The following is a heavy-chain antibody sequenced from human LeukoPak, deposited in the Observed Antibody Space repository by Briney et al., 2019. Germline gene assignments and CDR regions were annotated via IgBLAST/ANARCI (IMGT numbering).Heavy chain of an antibody. CDR3: ARGVEGRSSAINN. CDR2: INSDGSST. J-gene: IGHJ4*02. Sequence: GGSLRLSCAASRFTFSSYWMHWVRQVPGKGLVWVSRINSDGSSTTYADSVKGRFTISRDNAKNTLYLQMNSLRAEDTAVYYCARGVEGRSSAINNWGQGILVTVSS. CDR1: RFTFSSYW. V-gene: IGHV3-74*01. D-gene: IGHD6-13*01.